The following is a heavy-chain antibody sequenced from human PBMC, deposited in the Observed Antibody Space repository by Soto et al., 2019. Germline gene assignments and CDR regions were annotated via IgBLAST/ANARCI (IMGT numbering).Heavy chain of an antibody. Sequence: QVRLVESGGGVVQPGRALRLSCAASGFTFSNYGMHLVRQAPCQGLEWVARVNFEEGNNNYAESVKGRFTISRDNSKNTLYLQLNSLRPADTAVYYCVKDRREDQKLSDAFDVWGQGTLVNVSS. CDR3: VKDRREDQKLSDAFDV. D-gene: IGHD3-16*02. J-gene: IGHJ3*01. V-gene: IGHV3-30*18. CDR1: GFTFSNYG. CDR2: VNFEEGNN.